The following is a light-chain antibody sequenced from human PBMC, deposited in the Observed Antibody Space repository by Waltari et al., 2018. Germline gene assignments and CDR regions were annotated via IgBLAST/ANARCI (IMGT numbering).Light chain of an antibody. J-gene: IGKJ1*01. CDR3: QQHDNSLWT. V-gene: IGKV3-20*01. CDR1: QSVRSSY. CDR2: DAS. Sequence: EIVLTQSPGTLSLSPGESATLSCRASQSVRSSYLAWYQQKPGQAPRLLIFDASTRASGIPDRFSGSGSGTDFTLTITRLEPEDFAVYFCQQHDNSLWTFGQG.